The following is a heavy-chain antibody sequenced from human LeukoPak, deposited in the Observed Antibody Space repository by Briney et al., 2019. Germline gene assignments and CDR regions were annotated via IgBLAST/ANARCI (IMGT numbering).Heavy chain of an antibody. V-gene: IGHV4-61*01. CDR3: ASTSNTWLGLPYFDS. J-gene: IGHJ4*02. CDR2: MFYAEST. CDR1: GVSVSDGNYY. D-gene: IGHD3-10*01. Sequence: KPSETLSLTCTVSGVSVSDGNYYWSWIRQPPGKGLELIGYMFYAESTKYNPSLNSRVTISGDRSKNQVSLNLTSVTAADTAVYYCASTSNTWLGLPYFDSWGQGTLVTVSA.